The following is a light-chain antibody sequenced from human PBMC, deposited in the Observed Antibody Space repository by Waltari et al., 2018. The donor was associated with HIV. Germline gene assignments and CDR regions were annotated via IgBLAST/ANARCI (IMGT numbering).Light chain of an antibody. CDR3: VSYTEKDTFLL. CDR1: SNDIGTYNF. J-gene: IGLJ2*01. Sequence: QSALTQPPSASGSPGQSVAISCTGSSNDIGTYNFVSWYQHHPGKAPKLLIYDVTRRPPGIPDRLSGTKSGYTASLTVSDLQVEDEADYYCVSYTEKDTFLLFGGGTK. CDR2: DVT. V-gene: IGLV2-8*01.